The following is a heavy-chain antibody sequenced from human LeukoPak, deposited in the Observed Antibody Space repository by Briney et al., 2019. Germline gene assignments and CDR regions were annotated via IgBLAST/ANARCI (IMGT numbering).Heavy chain of an antibody. CDR2: ISYDGSNK. Sequence: GGSLRLSCAASGFTFSSYAMHWVRQAPGKGLEWVAVISYDGSNKYYADSVKGRFTISRDNAKNSLYLQMNSLRAEDTAVYYCARVEASGYDYGAFDYWGQGTLVTVSS. CDR1: GFTFSSYA. V-gene: IGHV3-30*04. J-gene: IGHJ4*02. CDR3: ARVEASGYDYGAFDY. D-gene: IGHD5-12*01.